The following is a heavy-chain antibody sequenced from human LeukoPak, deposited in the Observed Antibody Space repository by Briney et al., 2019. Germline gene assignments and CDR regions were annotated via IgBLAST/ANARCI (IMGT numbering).Heavy chain of an antibody. Sequence: ASVKVSCKASGYTFTGYYMHWVRQAPGQGLEWMGWINPNSGGTNYAQKFQGRVTMTRDTPISTAYMELSRLRSDDTAVYYCARGTYYDSSGYYPNFDYWGQGTLVTVSS. CDR2: INPNSGGT. CDR3: ARGTYYDSSGYYPNFDY. V-gene: IGHV1-2*02. CDR1: GYTFTGYY. J-gene: IGHJ4*02. D-gene: IGHD3-22*01.